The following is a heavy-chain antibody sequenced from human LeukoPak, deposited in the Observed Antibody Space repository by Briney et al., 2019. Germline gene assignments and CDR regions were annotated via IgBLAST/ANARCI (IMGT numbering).Heavy chain of an antibody. CDR2: VYYSGST. J-gene: IGHJ5*02. V-gene: IGHV4-39*01. CDR3: ARLKSGVGWFDP. Sequence: SETLSLTCTVSGGSISNSSYYWGWIRQPLGEGLEWIGSVYYSGSTYSNPSLKSRVTISIDTSKNQFSLNLSSVTAADTAVYYCARLKSGVGWFDPWGQGTLVTVSS. CDR1: GGSISNSSYY. D-gene: IGHD1-26*01.